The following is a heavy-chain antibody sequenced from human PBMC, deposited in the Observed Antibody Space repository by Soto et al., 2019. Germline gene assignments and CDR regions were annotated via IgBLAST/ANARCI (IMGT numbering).Heavy chain of an antibody. J-gene: IGHJ4*02. CDR1: GISLNNERVG. V-gene: IGHV2-26*01. Sequence: QVTLKESGPVLVKPTETLTLTCTFSGISLNNERVGVSWIRQSPGKALEWLADIFSNDEKSYSTFLRNRLTISKDTSRGQVFLIMTNMDPVDTGTYFCARAIFRLGYCGSTRCYELDYWGQGTTVTVSS. CDR3: ARAIFRLGYCGSTRCYELDY. D-gene: IGHD2-2*01. CDR2: IFSNDEK.